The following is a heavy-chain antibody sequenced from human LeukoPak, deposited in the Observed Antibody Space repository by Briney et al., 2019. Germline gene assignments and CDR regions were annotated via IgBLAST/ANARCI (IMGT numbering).Heavy chain of an antibody. D-gene: IGHD3-22*01. V-gene: IGHV1-46*01. Sequence: GASVKVSCEASGYTFTSYYMHWVRQAPGQGLEWMGIINPSGGSTSYAQKFQGRVTMTRDTSTSTVYMKLSSLRSEDTAVYYCARDEIRAYYYDSSGDDAFDIWGQGTMVTVSS. CDR2: INPSGGST. CDR3: ARDEIRAYYYDSSGDDAFDI. J-gene: IGHJ3*02. CDR1: GYTFTSYY.